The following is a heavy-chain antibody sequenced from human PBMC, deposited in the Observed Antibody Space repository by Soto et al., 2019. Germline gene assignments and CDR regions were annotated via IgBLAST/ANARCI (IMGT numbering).Heavy chain of an antibody. V-gene: IGHV5-51*01. Sequence: GESLKISCKGSGYSFTSYWIGWVRQMPGKGLEWMGIIYPGDSDTRYSPSFQGQVTISADKSISTSYLQWSSLKASDTAVYYCARVGITIFDFYYYYYMDVWGKGTTVTVSS. J-gene: IGHJ6*03. CDR1: GYSFTSYW. D-gene: IGHD3-3*01. CDR3: ARVGITIFDFYYYYYMDV. CDR2: IYPGDSDT.